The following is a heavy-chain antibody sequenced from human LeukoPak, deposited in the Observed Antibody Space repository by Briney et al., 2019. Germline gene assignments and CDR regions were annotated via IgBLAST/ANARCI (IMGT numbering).Heavy chain of an antibody. CDR2: IYYSGST. Sequence: SETLSLTCAVSGGSISSSSYYWGWIRQPPGKGLEWIGSIYYSGSTYYNPSLKSRVTISVDTSKNQFSLKLSSVTAADTAVYYCAREDSGSYYSSWDYWGQGTLVTVSS. D-gene: IGHD1-26*01. J-gene: IGHJ4*02. CDR1: GGSISSSSYY. V-gene: IGHV4-39*07. CDR3: AREDSGSYYSSWDY.